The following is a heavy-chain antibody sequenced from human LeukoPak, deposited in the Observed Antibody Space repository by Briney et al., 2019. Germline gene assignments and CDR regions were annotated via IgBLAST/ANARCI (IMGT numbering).Heavy chain of an antibody. Sequence: PGGSLRLSCAGSAFTFSSYSMNWVRQAPGKGLEWVSSISGSSSDIYYADSVKGRFTISRDNAKNSLYLQMKSLRAEDTAVYYCARRGYHDYSGFDYWGQETLVTVSS. CDR3: ARRGYHDYSGFDY. D-gene: IGHD1-26*01. V-gene: IGHV3-21*01. J-gene: IGHJ4*02. CDR2: ISGSSSDI. CDR1: AFTFSSYS.